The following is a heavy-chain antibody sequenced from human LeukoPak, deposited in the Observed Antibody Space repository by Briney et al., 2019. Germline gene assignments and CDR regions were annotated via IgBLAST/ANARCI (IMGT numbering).Heavy chain of an antibody. CDR1: GGSISSNSYY. D-gene: IGHD3-22*01. CDR2: IYYSGST. Sequence: SETLSLTCAVSGGSISSNSYYWGWIRQPPGTGLEWIGSIYYSGSTYYNPSLKSRVTISVDTSKNQFSLKLSSVTAADTAVFYCASLTTADAFDIWGQGTMVTVSS. V-gene: IGHV4-39*07. CDR3: ASLTTADAFDI. J-gene: IGHJ3*02.